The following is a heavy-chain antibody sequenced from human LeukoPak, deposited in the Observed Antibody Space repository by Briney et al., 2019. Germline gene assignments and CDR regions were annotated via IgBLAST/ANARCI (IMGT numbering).Heavy chain of an antibody. Sequence: SETLSLTCTVSGGSISSSSYYWGWIRQPPGKGLEWIGSIYYSGSTYYNPSLTSRVTISVDTSKNQFSLKLSSVTAADTVVYYCARDHPDIVVVPAALPSGPWGQGTLVTVSS. J-gene: IGHJ5*02. CDR2: IYYSGST. CDR3: ARDHPDIVVVPAALPSGP. CDR1: GGSISSSSYY. V-gene: IGHV4-39*07. D-gene: IGHD2-2*01.